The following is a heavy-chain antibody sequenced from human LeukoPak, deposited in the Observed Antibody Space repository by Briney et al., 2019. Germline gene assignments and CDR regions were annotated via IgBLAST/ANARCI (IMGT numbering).Heavy chain of an antibody. J-gene: IGHJ5*01. D-gene: IGHD6-13*01. V-gene: IGHV1-18*01. Sequence: GASVKVSCKASGYTFINYGISGVRQAPGQGLEWMGWIYPYTGNTNYAQMVQGRVTMTTDTSTRTAYMELTSLTSDDTAVYYCARGGQQLVWSDSCGQGTLVTVSS. CDR2: IYPYTGNT. CDR3: ARGGQQLVWSDS. CDR1: GYTFINYG.